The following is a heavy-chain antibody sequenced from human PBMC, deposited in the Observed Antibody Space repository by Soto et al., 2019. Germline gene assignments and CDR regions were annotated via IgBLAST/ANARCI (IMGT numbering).Heavy chain of an antibody. V-gene: IGHV3-30*18. J-gene: IGHJ4*02. CDR1: GFTFSNYG. CDR2: ISYDGSNK. CDR3: AKGQNSNPLLDH. D-gene: IGHD3-22*01. Sequence: QVQLVESGGGVVQPGRSLRLSCAASGFTFSNYGIHWVRQAPGKGLEWVTFISYDGSNKYYAESMKGRLTISRDNSKNTVYLQMNSLRTEDTAVYFCAKGQNSNPLLDHWGQGILVIVSS.